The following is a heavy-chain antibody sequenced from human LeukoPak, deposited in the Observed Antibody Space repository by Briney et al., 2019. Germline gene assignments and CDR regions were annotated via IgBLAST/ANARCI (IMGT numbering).Heavy chain of an antibody. CDR2: ISSSGGTT. Sequence: GGSLRLSCAASGFTLSSYAMNWVRQAPGKGLEWVSVISSSGGTTYYSDSVKGRFIISRDNSKNTLYLQMNSLRAEDTAVYYCAKAGIAVPATPEYCGQGTQATVSS. CDR3: AKAGIAVPATPEY. V-gene: IGHV3-23*01. D-gene: IGHD6-19*01. CDR1: GFTLSSYA. J-gene: IGHJ4*02.